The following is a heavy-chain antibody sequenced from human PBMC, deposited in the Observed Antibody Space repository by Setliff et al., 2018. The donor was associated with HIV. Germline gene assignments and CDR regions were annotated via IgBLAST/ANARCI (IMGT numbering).Heavy chain of an antibody. V-gene: IGHV3-74*01. D-gene: IGHD3-16*01. Sequence: PGGSLRLSCAASGFTFRSYWMYWVCQPPGKGLVWVSRINIDGGSTNSADSVKGRFTISRDNAKNTLYLQMNGLSAEDTAVYYGARDRFRGGVGTGLAEYWGQGTVVTVSS. J-gene: IGHJ4*02. CDR1: GFTFRSYW. CDR2: INIDGGST. CDR3: ARDRFRGGVGTGLAEY.